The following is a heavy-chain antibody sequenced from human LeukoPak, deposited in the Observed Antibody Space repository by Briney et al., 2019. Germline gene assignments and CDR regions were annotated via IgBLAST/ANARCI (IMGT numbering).Heavy chain of an antibody. D-gene: IGHD3-22*01. Sequence: PSETLSLTCTVSGGSISSYYWSWIRQPPGKGLEWIGYIYYSGSTNYNPSLKSRVTISVDTSKNQFSLKLSSVTAADTAVYYCAGDDDSSGYSDWGQGTLVTVSS. V-gene: IGHV4-59*01. CDR3: AGDDDSSGYSD. CDR2: IYYSGST. CDR1: GGSISSYY. J-gene: IGHJ4*02.